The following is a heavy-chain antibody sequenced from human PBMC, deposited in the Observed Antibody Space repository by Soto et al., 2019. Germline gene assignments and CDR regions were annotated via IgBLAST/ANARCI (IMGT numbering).Heavy chain of an antibody. Sequence: GGSLRLSCASSWFIIINNFMSWVRQAPGKGLEWVSVINSAGSTYYADSVKGRFTISRDNSKNTLYLQMNSLRTEDTAVYYCGRVPYYGAAADYWGQGTLVTVSS. CDR3: GRVPYYGAAADY. V-gene: IGHV3-53*01. CDR2: INSAGST. D-gene: IGHD3-10*01. J-gene: IGHJ4*02. CDR1: WFIIINNF.